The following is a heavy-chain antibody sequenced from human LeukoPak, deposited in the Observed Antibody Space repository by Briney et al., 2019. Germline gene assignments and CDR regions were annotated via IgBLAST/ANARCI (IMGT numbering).Heavy chain of an antibody. V-gene: IGHV1-46*01. CDR1: GYTFTSYY. D-gene: IGHD2-2*01. J-gene: IGHJ5*02. CDR3: ARARIVVVPAAMAKSGWFDP. CDR2: INPSGGST. Sequence: ASVKVSCKASGYTFTSYYMHWVRQAPGQGLEWMGIINPSGGSTSYAQKLQGRVTMTTDTSTSTAYMELRSLRSDDTAVYYCARARIVVVPAAMAKSGWFDPWGQGTLVTVSS.